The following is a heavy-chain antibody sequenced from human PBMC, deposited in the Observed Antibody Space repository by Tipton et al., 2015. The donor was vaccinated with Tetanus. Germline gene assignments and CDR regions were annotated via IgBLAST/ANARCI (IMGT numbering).Heavy chain of an antibody. J-gene: IGHJ4*02. CDR1: GFTFSSYW. V-gene: IGHV3-7*04. Sequence: GSLRLSCAASGFTFSSYWMSWVRQAPGKGLEWVANIKHDETEKYYVDSVRGRFNISRDNAKRSLYLQMDSLRAEDTAVYYCARGTSRIVYYFDYWGQGTLVTVSS. CDR3: ARGTSRIVYYFDY. D-gene: IGHD2-21*01. CDR2: IKHDETEK.